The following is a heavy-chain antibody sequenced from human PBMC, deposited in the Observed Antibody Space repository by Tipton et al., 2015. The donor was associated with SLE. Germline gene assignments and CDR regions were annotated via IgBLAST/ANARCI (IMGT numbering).Heavy chain of an antibody. D-gene: IGHD2-2*01. V-gene: IGHV3-43*02. CDR1: GSSFSTYA. Sequence: SGSSFSTYAMSWIRQTPGKGPEWVSLISGDGGSTYYADSVKGRFTISRDNSKNSLYLQMNSLRTEDTALYYCAKDTSGGEVYYYGMDVWGQGTTVTVSS. CDR2: ISGDGGST. CDR3: AKDTSGGEVYYYGMDV. J-gene: IGHJ6*02.